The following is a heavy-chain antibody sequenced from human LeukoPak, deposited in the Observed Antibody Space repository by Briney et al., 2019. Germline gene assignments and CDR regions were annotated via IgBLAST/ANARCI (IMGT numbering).Heavy chain of an antibody. V-gene: IGHV1-18*01. CDR1: GYTFTSYG. CDR3: ARLYYYDSSGYYFLDY. D-gene: IGHD3-22*01. CDR2: ISAYNGNT. J-gene: IGHJ4*02. Sequence: ASVKVSCKASGYTFTSYGISWVRQAPGQGLEWMGWISAYNGNTNYAQKLQGRATMTTDTSTSTAYMELRSLRSDDTAVYYCARLYYYDSSGYYFLDYWGQGTLVTVSS.